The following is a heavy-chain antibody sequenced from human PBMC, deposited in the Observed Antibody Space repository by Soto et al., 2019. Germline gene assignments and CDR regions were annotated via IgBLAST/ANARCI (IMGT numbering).Heavy chain of an antibody. CDR2: IYYSGST. Sequence: QVQLQESGPGLVKPSQTLSLTCTVSGGSISSGGYYWSWIRQHPGKGLEWFGYIYYSGSTYYNPSLKSRVTISVDTSKNQFSLKLSSVTAADTAVYYCARDSMVRGVIRLPYGMDVWGQGTTVTVSS. CDR3: ARDSMVRGVIRLPYGMDV. J-gene: IGHJ6*02. D-gene: IGHD3-10*01. CDR1: GGSISSGGYY. V-gene: IGHV4-31*03.